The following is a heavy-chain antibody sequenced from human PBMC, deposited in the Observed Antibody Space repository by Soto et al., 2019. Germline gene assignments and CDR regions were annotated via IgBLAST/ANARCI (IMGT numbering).Heavy chain of an antibody. D-gene: IGHD4-17*01. V-gene: IGHV3-30-3*01. Sequence: QVQLVESGGGVVQPGRSLRLSCAASGFTFSSYVMHWVRQAPGKGLEWVTLISTDGSNQYYAQSVKGRVTISRDNAMNALYPQMKSLRAEDTAVYYCATDDSKTTDVDAWGQGTLVTVSA. J-gene: IGHJ4*02. CDR3: ATDDSKTTDVDA. CDR2: ISTDGSNQ. CDR1: GFTFSSYV.